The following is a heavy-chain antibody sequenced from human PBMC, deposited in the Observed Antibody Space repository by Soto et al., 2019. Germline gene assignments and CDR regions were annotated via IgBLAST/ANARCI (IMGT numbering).Heavy chain of an antibody. CDR2: INHSGST. V-gene: IGHV4-34*01. Sequence: QVQLQQWGAGLLKPSETLSLTCAVYGGSFSGYYWSWIRQPPGKGLEWIGEINHSGSTNYNPSLKSRVTISVDTSKNQFSLKLSSVTAADTAVYYCARGQYYDFWRGYSHFDYWGLGTLVTVSS. J-gene: IGHJ4*02. CDR1: GGSFSGYY. CDR3: ARGQYYDFWRGYSHFDY. D-gene: IGHD3-3*01.